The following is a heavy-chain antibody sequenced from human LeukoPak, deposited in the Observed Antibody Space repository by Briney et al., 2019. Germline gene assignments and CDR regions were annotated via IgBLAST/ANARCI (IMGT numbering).Heavy chain of an antibody. CDR1: GGSISSSSYY. CDR2: IYYSGST. CDR3: ARDVPNKDQH. J-gene: IGHJ1*01. Sequence: SETLSLTCTVSGGSISSSSYYWGWIRQPPGKGLEWIGSIYYSGSTYYNPSLKSRVTISVDTSKNQFSLKLSSVTAADTAVYYCARDVPNKDQHWGQGTLVTVSS. V-gene: IGHV4-39*07.